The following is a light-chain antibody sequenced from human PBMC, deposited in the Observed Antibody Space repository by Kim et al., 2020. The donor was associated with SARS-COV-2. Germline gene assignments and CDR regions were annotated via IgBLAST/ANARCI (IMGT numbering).Light chain of an antibody. J-gene: IGKJ1*01. CDR2: EAS. CDR3: QQYDGYWT. Sequence: DIQMTQTPSTLSAAVGDSVTITCRASQNIRGWLAWYQQKPGKAPKLLIQEASNLETGVPSRFSGSGSGKEFTFTVTSLQPDDSATYYCQQYDGYWTFGQGTKVDIK. CDR1: QNIRGW. V-gene: IGKV1-5*03.